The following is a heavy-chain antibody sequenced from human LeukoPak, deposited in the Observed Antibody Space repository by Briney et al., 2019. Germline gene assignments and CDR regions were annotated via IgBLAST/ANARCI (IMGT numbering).Heavy chain of an antibody. CDR2: INTNTGSP. CDR3: VRGIDTTGYFNY. CDR1: GYTFSTYP. Sequence: ASVNVSCKASGYTFSTYPMNRVRQAPGQGLEWMGWINTNTGSPTYAQGLTGRFVFSLDTSVSTAFPQINSLKAEDTALYYCVRGIDTTGYFNYWGQGTLVTVSS. J-gene: IGHJ4*02. V-gene: IGHV7-4-1*02. D-gene: IGHD3-22*01.